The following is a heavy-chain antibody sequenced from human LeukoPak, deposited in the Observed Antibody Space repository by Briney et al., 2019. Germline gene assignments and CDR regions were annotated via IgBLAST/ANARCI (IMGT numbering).Heavy chain of an antibody. CDR1: VYTFNRYG. CDR3: ARPSMTGNERGDDAFDI. D-gene: IGHD3-9*01. CDR2: ISAQNGST. Sequence: ASVKVSCKASVYTFNRYGISWVRQAPGQGLERMGWISAQNGSTNYAQKFQGRVAKTTDTSTSTAYMELRSLIPDDTAVYYCARPSMTGNERGDDAFDIWGQGTKVTVSS. V-gene: IGHV1-18*01. J-gene: IGHJ3*02.